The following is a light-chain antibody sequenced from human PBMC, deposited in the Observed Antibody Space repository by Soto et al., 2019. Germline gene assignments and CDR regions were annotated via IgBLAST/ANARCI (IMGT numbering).Light chain of an antibody. CDR1: QSVSSSY. J-gene: IGKJ2*01. Sequence: ELVLTQSPGTLSLSPGERATLSCRASQSVSSSYLAWYQQKPGQAPRLLIYGASGRATGIPDRFSGSGSGTDFSLTISRLEPEDFVVYYCQQYGSSPGYTFGQGTKLEIE. V-gene: IGKV3-20*01. CDR3: QQYGSSPGYT. CDR2: GAS.